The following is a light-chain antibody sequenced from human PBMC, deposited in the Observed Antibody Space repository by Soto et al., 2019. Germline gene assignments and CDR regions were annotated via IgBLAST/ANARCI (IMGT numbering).Light chain of an antibody. CDR1: SGHSSYA. CDR3: QTWGTGIRV. V-gene: IGLV4-69*01. Sequence: QLVLTQSPSASASLGASVKLTCTLSSGHSSYAIAWHQQQPEKGPRYLMKLNSDGSHSKGDWIPDRFSGSSSGAERYLTISSLQSEDEADYYCQTWGTGIRVFGTGTKLTVL. J-gene: IGLJ1*01. CDR2: LNSDGSH.